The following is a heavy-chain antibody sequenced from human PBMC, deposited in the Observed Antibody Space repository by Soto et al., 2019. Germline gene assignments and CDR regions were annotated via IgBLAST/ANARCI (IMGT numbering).Heavy chain of an antibody. CDR1: GYSMTSGYY. J-gene: IGHJ6*02. CDR2: IYHGGSI. D-gene: IGHD3-3*01. V-gene: IGHV4-38-2*01. Sequence: XGTLALSCAVSGYSMTSGYYWGRVRQPPGKGLEWLGSIYHGGSIYYNPSLKSRVTISLDTSKNHFSLDLTSVTAADTAVYYCARTFDYYGMDVWGQGTTVTVSS. CDR3: ARTFDYYGMDV.